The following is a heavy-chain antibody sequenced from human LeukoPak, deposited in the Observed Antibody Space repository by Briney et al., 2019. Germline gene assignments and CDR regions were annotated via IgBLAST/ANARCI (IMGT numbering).Heavy chain of an antibody. D-gene: IGHD6-25*01. CDR2: IYYSGST. CDR1: GGSISSSSYY. CDR3: ARGLLKAARYLLAKGNWFDP. J-gene: IGHJ5*02. V-gene: IGHV4-39*07. Sequence: PSETLSLTCTVSGGSISSSSYYWGWIRQPPGKGLEWIGSIYYSGSTNYNPSLKSRVTISVDTSKNQFSLKLSSVTAADTAVYYCARGLLKAARYLLAKGNWFDPWGQGTLVTVSS.